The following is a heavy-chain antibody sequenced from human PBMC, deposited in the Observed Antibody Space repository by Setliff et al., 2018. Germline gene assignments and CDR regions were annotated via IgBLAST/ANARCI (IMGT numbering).Heavy chain of an antibody. V-gene: IGHV4-39*01. CDR1: GGSISSSSYQ. CDR2: IYYSGTA. J-gene: IGHJ4*02. Sequence: PSETLSLTCTVSGGSISSSSYQWGWVRQTPGKGLEWIGSIYYSGTAYYNPSLKSRVTISVATSKMQFSLQVTPVAATATSVYYGARTVFLGGYYGSVTYRHFDYWGQGTLVTVSS. D-gene: IGHD3-10*01. CDR3: ARTVFLGGYYGSVTYRHFDY.